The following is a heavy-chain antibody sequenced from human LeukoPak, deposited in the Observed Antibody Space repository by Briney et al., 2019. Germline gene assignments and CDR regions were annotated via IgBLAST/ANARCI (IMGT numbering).Heavy chain of an antibody. Sequence: AGGSLRLSCAASGFTFNNYAMNWVRQAPGKGLEWVSHSSSSGSTIYYAGSVKGRFTIARDNAKNSVYLQMNSLRAEDTAVYYCARGSLHSAYGFDYWGQGTLVTVSS. CDR2: SSSSGSTI. J-gene: IGHJ4*02. CDR1: GFTFNNYA. D-gene: IGHD5-12*01. CDR3: ARGSLHSAYGFDY. V-gene: IGHV3-48*03.